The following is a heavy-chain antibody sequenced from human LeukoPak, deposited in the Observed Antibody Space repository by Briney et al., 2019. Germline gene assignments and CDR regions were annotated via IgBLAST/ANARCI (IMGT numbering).Heavy chain of an antibody. D-gene: IGHD2-8*01. J-gene: IGHJ4*02. V-gene: IGHV3-30*02. CDR2: IRYDGSNK. CDR3: AGVSVPMVYVTHYFDY. CDR1: GFTFSSYG. Sequence: GGSLRLSCAASGFTFSSYGMHWVRQAPGKGLEWVAFIRYDGSNKYYADSVKGRFTISRDNSKNTLYLQMNSLRAEDTAVYFCAGVSVPMVYVTHYFDYWGQGTQVTVSS.